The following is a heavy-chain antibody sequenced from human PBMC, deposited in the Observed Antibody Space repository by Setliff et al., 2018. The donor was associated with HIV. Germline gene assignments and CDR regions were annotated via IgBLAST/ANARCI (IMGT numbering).Heavy chain of an antibody. CDR2: ISRGGDSI. D-gene: IGHD2-15*01. J-gene: IGHJ5*01. Sequence: GGSLRLSCAASGFTFWSHSMLWVRQAPGKGLQWVAYISRGGDSIFYEDSAKGRFTISRDNANNMLFLQMNSLRTEDTAVYYCARSGGDCSGISCYSLWFDPWGQGTLVTVSS. CDR1: GFTFWSHS. V-gene: IGHV3-48*01. CDR3: ARSGGDCSGISCYSLWFDP.